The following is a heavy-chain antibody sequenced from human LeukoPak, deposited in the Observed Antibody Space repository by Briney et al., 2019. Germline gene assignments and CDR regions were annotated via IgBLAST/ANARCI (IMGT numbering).Heavy chain of an antibody. CDR1: GYTFTSYY. D-gene: IGHD3-10*01. V-gene: IGHV1-46*01. CDR3: AIDSGESYYFDY. CDR2: INPSGGST. Sequence: ASVKVSCTASGYTFTSYYMHWVRQAPGQGLEWMGIINPSGGSTSYAQKFQGRVTMTRDTSTSTVYMELSSLRSEDTAVYYCAIDSGESYYFDYWGQGTLVTVSS. J-gene: IGHJ4*02.